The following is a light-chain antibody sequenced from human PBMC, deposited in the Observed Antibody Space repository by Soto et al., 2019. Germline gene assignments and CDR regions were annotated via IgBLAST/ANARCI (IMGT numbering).Light chain of an antibody. CDR1: QGISNY. Sequence: DIQMTQSPSSLSASLGDRVTMTCRASQGISNYLVWYQQQPGKVPKLLISSASTLHSGVPSRFSGSGSGTDFTLTISSLQPEDVGTYYCQRYDDAPLTFGGGTKVDIK. V-gene: IGKV1-27*01. J-gene: IGKJ4*01. CDR3: QRYDDAPLT. CDR2: SAS.